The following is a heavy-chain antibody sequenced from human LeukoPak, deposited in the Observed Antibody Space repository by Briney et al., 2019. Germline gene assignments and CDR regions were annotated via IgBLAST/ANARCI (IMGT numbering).Heavy chain of an antibody. CDR1: GGSISSSSYY. CDR3: ARGSSYYYYMDV. CDR2: IYYSGST. Sequence: SETLSLTCTVSGGSISSSSYYWGWIRQPPGKGLEWIGSIYYSGSTYYNASLKSRVTISVGTSKNQFSLKLSSVTAADTAVYYCARGSSYYYYMDVWGKGTTVTVSS. V-gene: IGHV4-39*07. J-gene: IGHJ6*03.